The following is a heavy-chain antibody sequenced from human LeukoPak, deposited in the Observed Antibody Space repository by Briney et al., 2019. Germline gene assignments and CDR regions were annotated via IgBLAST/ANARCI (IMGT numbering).Heavy chain of an antibody. CDR2: IYPGDSDT. CDR1: GYSFTSYW. D-gene: IGHD3-10*01. CDR3: ASTGGSGSYWDPFDP. V-gene: IGHV5-51*01. J-gene: IGHJ5*02. Sequence: PGESLKISCKGSGYSFTSYWIGWVRQMAGKGLEWMGIIYPGDSDTRYSPSFQGQVTISADKSISTAYLQWSSLKASDTAMYYCASTGGSGSYWDPFDPWGQGTLVTVSS.